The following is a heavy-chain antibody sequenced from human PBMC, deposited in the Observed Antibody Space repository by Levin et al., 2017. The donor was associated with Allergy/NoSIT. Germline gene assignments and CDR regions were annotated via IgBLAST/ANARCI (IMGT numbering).Heavy chain of an antibody. Sequence: GESLKISCAATGFTFRDYWMTWVRPTPGRGLEGVANIDQDGSQKYYVDSVKGRFTISRDNAKNSVDLQMNYLRDDDTAVYYCARKLRGSSAYDAFDVWGHGTMVTFSS. CDR2: IDQDGSQK. D-gene: IGHD5-12*01. V-gene: IGHV3-7*03. J-gene: IGHJ3*01. CDR3: ARKLRGSSAYDAFDV. CDR1: GFTFRDYW.